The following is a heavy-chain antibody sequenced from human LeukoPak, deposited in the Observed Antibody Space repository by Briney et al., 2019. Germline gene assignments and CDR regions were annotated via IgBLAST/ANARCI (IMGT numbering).Heavy chain of an antibody. V-gene: IGHV4-34*01. CDR1: GGSFSCYY. Sequence: PSETLSLTCAVYGGSFSCYYWSWIRQPPGKGLEWIGEINHSGSTNYNPSLKSRVTISVDTSKNQFSLKLSSVTAADTAVYYCAREFAPGYFDYWGQGTLVTVSS. J-gene: IGHJ4*02. D-gene: IGHD1-14*01. CDR2: INHSGST. CDR3: AREFAPGYFDY.